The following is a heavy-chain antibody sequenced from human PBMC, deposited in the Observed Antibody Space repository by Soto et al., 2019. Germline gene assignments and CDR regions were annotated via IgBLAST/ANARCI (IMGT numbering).Heavy chain of an antibody. CDR3: EQQLERGYGMDV. V-gene: IGHV3-23*01. J-gene: IGHJ6*02. CDR2: ISGNGGSP. D-gene: IGHD1-1*01. CDR1: GFTFSSYA. Sequence: GGSLRLSCAASGFTFSSYAMSWVRQAPGKGLECVSVISGNGGSPYYADSVKGRFAISRDNSKNTLYLQMNSLRAEDSAIYYCEQQLERGYGMDVWGQGTTVTVSS.